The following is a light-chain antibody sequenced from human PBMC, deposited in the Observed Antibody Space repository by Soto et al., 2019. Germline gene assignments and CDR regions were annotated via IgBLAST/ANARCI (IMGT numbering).Light chain of an antibody. CDR3: QQYGNSPLT. Sequence: EVVMTQSPATLSVSPGERVTLSCRASQSISTNLAWYQQKAGQAPRLLISGASTRATGVPARFSGSGSGTEFTLTISSLQSEDFAVYYCQQYGNSPLTFGGGTKVEI. V-gene: IGKV3-15*01. CDR2: GAS. CDR1: QSISTN. J-gene: IGKJ4*01.